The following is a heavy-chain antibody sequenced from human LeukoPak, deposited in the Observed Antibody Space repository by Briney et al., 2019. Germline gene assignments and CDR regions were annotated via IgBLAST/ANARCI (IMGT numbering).Heavy chain of an antibody. CDR2: VYYGGST. CDR1: GGSINSSNW. D-gene: IGHD2-15*01. CDR3: AGGHAGGYFQH. J-gene: IGHJ1*01. Sequence: SGTLSLTCAVSGGSINSSNWWSWVRQPPGKGLEWIGNVYYGGSTYYNPSLKSRVTISVDTSKNQFSLKLSSVTAADTAVYYCAGGHAGGYFQHWGQGTLVTVSS. V-gene: IGHV4-4*02.